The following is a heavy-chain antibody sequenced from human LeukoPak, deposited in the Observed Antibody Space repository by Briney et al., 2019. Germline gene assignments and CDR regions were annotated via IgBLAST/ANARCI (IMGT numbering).Heavy chain of an antibody. CDR3: ARQPRRSKFTVLYYYYYMDV. D-gene: IGHD1-26*01. V-gene: IGHV4-39*01. Sequence: PSETLSLTCTVSGGSISSSSYYWGWIRQPPGKGLEWIGSIYYSGSTYYNPPLKSRVTISVDTSKNQFSLKLSSVTAADTAVYYCARQPRRSKFTVLYYYYYMDVWGKGTTVTISS. CDR2: IYYSGST. CDR1: GGSISSSSYY. J-gene: IGHJ6*03.